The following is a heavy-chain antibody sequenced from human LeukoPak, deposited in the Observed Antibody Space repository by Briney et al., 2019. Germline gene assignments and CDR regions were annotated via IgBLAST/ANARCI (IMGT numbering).Heavy chain of an antibody. V-gene: IGHV3-21*06. D-gene: IGHD5-12*01. CDR2: INKGATHT. CDR1: QFSFSSYS. Sequence: GGSLRLSCAASQFSFSSYSFNWVRQAPGQGLEWVASINKGATHTYYTDSMRSRFTVSRDDAKNSLFLQMHRLSAEDTAVYYCVRLRRNGNTSGYYYYYDYWGRGTLVTVSS. J-gene: IGHJ4*02. CDR3: VRLRRNGNTSGYYYYYDY.